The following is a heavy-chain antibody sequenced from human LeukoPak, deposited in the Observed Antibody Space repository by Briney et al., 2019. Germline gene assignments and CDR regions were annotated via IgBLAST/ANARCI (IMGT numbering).Heavy chain of an antibody. V-gene: IGHV4-34*01. Sequence: PSETLSLTCAVYGGSFSGYYWSWIRQPPGKGLEWIGEINHSGSTNYNPSLKSRVTISVDTSKNQFSLKLSSVTAADTAVYYCASEKRYSSSWFDYWGQGTLVTVSS. D-gene: IGHD6-13*01. CDR3: ASEKRYSSSWFDY. J-gene: IGHJ4*02. CDR2: INHSGST. CDR1: GGSFSGYY.